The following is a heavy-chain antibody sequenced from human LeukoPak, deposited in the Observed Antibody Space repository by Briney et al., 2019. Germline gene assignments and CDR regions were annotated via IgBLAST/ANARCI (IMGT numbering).Heavy chain of an antibody. CDR3: ARGSNFDWLLSSSTYYFDY. J-gene: IGHJ4*02. D-gene: IGHD3-9*01. CDR1: GFTFSSYS. V-gene: IGHV3-21*01. Sequence: GGSLRLSCAASGFTFSSYSMNWVRQAPGKGLEWVSSISSSSCYIYYADSVKGRFTISRDNAKNSLYLQMNSLRAEDTAVYYCARGSNFDWLLSSSTYYFDYWGQGTLVTVSS. CDR2: ISSSSCYI.